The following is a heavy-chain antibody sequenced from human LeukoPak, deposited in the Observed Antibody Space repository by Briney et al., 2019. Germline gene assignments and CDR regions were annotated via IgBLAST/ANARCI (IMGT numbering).Heavy chain of an antibody. Sequence: PSETLSLTCAVYGGSFTADYWTWIRQPPGKGLEWIGEVHHSGITNYKPSLRSRVTRPLDTSKKQFSLNLTSVTAADTAVYYCARGLSRGWVDYWGQGTLVTVSS. V-gene: IGHV4-34*01. CDR3: ARGLSRGWVDY. J-gene: IGHJ4*02. D-gene: IGHD6-19*01. CDR2: VHHSGIT. CDR1: GGSFTADY.